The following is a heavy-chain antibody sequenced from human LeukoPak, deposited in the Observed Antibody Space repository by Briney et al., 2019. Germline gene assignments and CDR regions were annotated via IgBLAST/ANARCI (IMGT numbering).Heavy chain of an antibody. Sequence: SGTLSLTCAVSGGSISSNNWWGWVRQPPGKGLEWIGEIYHSGSPNYNPSLKSRATISVDKSRNHFSLNLSSVTAADTAVYYCARVNINNWHSCDYWGQGTLVTVPS. CDR1: GGSISSNNW. V-gene: IGHV4-4*02. D-gene: IGHD1-1*01. CDR2: IYHSGSP. CDR3: ARVNINNWHSCDY. J-gene: IGHJ4*02.